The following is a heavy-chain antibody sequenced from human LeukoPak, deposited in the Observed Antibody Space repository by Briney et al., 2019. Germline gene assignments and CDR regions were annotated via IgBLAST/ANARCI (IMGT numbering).Heavy chain of an antibody. CDR1: GYTFTGYY. D-gene: IGHD6-6*01. V-gene: IGHV1-2*02. CDR3: ARDPERAARPFDY. J-gene: IGHJ4*02. CDR2: INPNSGGT. Sequence: ASVKVSCKASGYTFTGYYMHWVRQAPGQGLEWMGWINPNSGGTNYAQKFQGRVTMTRDASISTAYMELSRLRSDDTAVYYCARDPERAARPFDYWGQGTLVTVSS.